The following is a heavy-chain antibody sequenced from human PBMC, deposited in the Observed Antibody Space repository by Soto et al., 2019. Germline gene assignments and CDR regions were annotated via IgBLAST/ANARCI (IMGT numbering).Heavy chain of an antibody. CDR1: GFTVSSFG. J-gene: IGHJ6*02. CDR3: VKDMGQAAVGIRYPYGLDV. CDR2: LSSNGIGT. V-gene: IGHV3-64D*06. D-gene: IGHD6-13*01. Sequence: SGGSVRLSCSGSGFTVSSFGMHWVRQAPGKGLEHVSTLSSNGIGTYYADSVKGRFTFSRDTSKNTLYLQMSSLRTEDTAVYYCVKDMGQAAVGIRYPYGLDVWGLGTTVTVSS.